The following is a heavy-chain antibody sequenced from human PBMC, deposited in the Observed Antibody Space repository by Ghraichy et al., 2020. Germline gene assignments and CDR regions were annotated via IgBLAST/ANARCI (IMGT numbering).Heavy chain of an antibody. J-gene: IGHJ3*02. D-gene: IGHD2-21*02. CDR1: GFTFSNYA. V-gene: IGHV3-23*01. CDR2: ITGSGSNT. CDR3: AKDNSPRIVVMTGNRHDAFAM. Sequence: GGSLRLSCAASGFTFSNYAMSWVRQAPGKGVEWVSAITGSGSNTYYADSVKGRFTVSRDNSKNTLYLQMNSLRAEDTALYYCAKDNSPRIVVMTGNRHDAFAMWGHGLIVPVSP.